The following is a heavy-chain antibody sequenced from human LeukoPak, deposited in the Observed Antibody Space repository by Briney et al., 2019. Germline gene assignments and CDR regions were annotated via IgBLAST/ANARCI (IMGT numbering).Heavy chain of an antibody. Sequence: SQTLSLTCTVSGGSISSGGYYWSWIRQHPGKGLEWIGYIYYSGSTYYNPSLKSRVTISVDTSKNQFSLKLSSVTAADTAVYYCARKAGGRDTPFDYWGQGTLVTVSS. J-gene: IGHJ4*02. CDR3: ARKAGGRDTPFDY. V-gene: IGHV4-31*03. CDR1: GGSISSGGYY. D-gene: IGHD2-8*02. CDR2: IYYSGST.